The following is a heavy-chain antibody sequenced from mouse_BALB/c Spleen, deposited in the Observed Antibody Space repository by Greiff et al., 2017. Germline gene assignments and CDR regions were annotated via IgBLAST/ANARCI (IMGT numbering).Heavy chain of an antibody. CDR1: GYAFTSYN. CDR3: ARGNYYCSTSYYYAMDY. D-gene: IGHD1-1*01. V-gene: IGHV1S135*01. CDR2: IDPYNGGT. Sequence: EVQLQQSGPELVKPGASVKVSCKASGYAFTSYNMYWVKQSHGKSLEWIGYIDPYNGGTSYNQKFKGKATLTVDKSSSTAYMHLNSLTSEDSAVYYCARGNYYCSTSYYYAMDYWGQGTSVTVSS. J-gene: IGHJ4*01.